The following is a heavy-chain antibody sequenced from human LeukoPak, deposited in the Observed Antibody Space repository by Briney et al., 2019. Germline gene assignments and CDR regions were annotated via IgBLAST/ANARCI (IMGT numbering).Heavy chain of an antibody. Sequence: PGGSLRLSCAASGFTFSSYVMHWVRQAPGKGLEWVAFIRYDGSNKYYADSVKGRFTISRDNSKNTLYLQMNSLRAEDTAVYYCAKCGSVGYSYGFDYWGQGTLVTVSS. D-gene: IGHD5-18*01. V-gene: IGHV3-30*02. J-gene: IGHJ4*02. CDR2: IRYDGSNK. CDR3: AKCGSVGYSYGFDY. CDR1: GFTFSSYV.